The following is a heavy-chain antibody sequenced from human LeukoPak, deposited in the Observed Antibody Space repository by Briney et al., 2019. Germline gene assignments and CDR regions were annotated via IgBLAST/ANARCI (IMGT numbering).Heavy chain of an antibody. J-gene: IGHJ4*02. Sequence: GGSLRLSCAASGFSFSSYGMHWVRQAPGKGLEWVAVIWYDGSKEYYADSVKGRFTISRDNSKNTLYLQMNSLRAEDTAVYYCAKDRDTTMEIDYWGQGTLVTVSS. CDR2: IWYDGSKE. V-gene: IGHV3-33*06. CDR1: GFSFSSYG. CDR3: AKDRDTTMEIDY. D-gene: IGHD5-18*01.